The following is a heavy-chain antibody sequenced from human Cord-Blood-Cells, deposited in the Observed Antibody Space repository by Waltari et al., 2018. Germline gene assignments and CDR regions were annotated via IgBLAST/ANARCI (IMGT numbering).Heavy chain of an antibody. J-gene: IGHJ3*02. CDR1: GFSLSTSGVG. CDR3: AHAPLLGAFDI. Sequence: QITLKESGPTLVKPTQTLTLTYTFSGFSLSTSGVGVGWIRQPPGKALEWLALIYWNDDKRYSPSLKSRLTITKDTSKNQVVLTMTNMDPVDTATYYCAHAPLLGAFDIWGQGTMVTVSS. D-gene: IGHD2-21*02. CDR2: IYWNDDK. V-gene: IGHV2-5*01.